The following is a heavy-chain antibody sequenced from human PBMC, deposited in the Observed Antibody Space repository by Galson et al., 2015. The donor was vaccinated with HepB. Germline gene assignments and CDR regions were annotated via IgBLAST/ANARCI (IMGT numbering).Heavy chain of an antibody. CDR3: AKAYCGGDCPTSSYMDV. J-gene: IGHJ6*03. Sequence: SLRLSCAASGFTFDDYTMHWVRQAPGKGLEWVSLISWDGGSTYYADSVKGRFTISRDNSKNSLYLQMNSLRTEDTALYYCAKAYCGGDCPTSSYMDVWGKGTTVTVSS. D-gene: IGHD2-21*01. V-gene: IGHV3-43*01. CDR2: ISWDGGST. CDR1: GFTFDDYT.